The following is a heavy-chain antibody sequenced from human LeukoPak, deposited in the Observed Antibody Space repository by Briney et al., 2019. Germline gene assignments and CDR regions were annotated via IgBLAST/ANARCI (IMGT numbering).Heavy chain of an antibody. J-gene: IGHJ5*02. CDR1: GFTFTNYW. V-gene: IGHV3-7*01. D-gene: IGHD1-26*01. CDR2: INEDDTEK. Sequence: GGSLTLSCAVSGFTFTNYWMTWLRQAPAKGLQCVANINEDDTEKFYVDSVGGLFTISRYNGKNFLYLQMNSLRPEDTAVYYCAKSGGFFDTWGQGTLVTVSS. CDR3: AKSGGFFDT.